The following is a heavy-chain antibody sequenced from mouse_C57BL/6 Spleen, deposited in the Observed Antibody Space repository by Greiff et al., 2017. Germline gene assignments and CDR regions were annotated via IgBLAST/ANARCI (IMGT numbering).Heavy chain of an antibody. V-gene: IGHV1-69*01. CDR1: GYTFTSYW. J-gene: IGHJ3*01. CDR3: ARGVIYSGFAY. Sequence: QVQLQQPGAELVMPGASVKLSCKASGYTFTSYWMHWVKQRPGQGLEWIGEIDPSDSYTNYNQKFKGKSTLTVDKSSSTAYMQRSSLTSEDSAVYYCARGVIYSGFAYWGQGTLVTVSA. D-gene: IGHD2-1*01. CDR2: IDPSDSYT.